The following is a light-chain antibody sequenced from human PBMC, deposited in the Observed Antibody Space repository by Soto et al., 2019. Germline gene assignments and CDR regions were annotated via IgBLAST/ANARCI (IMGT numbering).Light chain of an antibody. Sequence: QAVVTQESSLTVSPGGTVTLTCDSSTGAVTSGHYPYWFQQKPGQAPRTLIHDTTNKHSWTPARFSGSLLGGKAALTLSGAQHEDEADYYCLLFYSGVGVFGGGTKLTVL. V-gene: IGLV7-46*01. CDR1: TGAVTSGHY. J-gene: IGLJ3*02. CDR3: LLFYSGVGV. CDR2: DTT.